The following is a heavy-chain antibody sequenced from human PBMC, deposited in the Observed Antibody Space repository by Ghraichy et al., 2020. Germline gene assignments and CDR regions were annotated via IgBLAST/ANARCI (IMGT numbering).Heavy chain of an antibody. V-gene: IGHV1-2*02. CDR2: INPNSGGT. CDR1: GYTFTGYY. J-gene: IGHJ6*02. Sequence: ASVKVSCKASGYTFTGYYMHWVRQAPGQGLEWMGWINPNSGGTNYAQKFQGRVTMTRDTSISTAYMELSRLRSDDTAVYYCAREGRLRYFDWPPTRKYYGMDVWGQGTTVTVSS. CDR3: AREGRLRYFDWPPTRKYYGMDV. D-gene: IGHD3-9*01.